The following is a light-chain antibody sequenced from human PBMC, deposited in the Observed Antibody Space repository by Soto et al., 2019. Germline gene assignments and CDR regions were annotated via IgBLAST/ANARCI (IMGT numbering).Light chain of an antibody. V-gene: IGKV1-5*03. CDR1: QSISAS. CDR2: MAS. CDR3: QQYNTYSRT. Sequence: DIPMTPSPSTLSASMGERFTITCRARQSISASLAWYQQKPGKPPILLIYMASSLQTGVPSRFSGSGSGTEFTLTISSLQPDDFATYYCQQYNTYSRTFGQGTKVDI. J-gene: IGKJ1*01.